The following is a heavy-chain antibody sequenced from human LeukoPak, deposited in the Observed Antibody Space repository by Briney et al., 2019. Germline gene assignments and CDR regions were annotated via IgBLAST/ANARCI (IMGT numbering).Heavy chain of an antibody. V-gene: IGHV4-34*01. D-gene: IGHD2-2*02. J-gene: IGHJ5*02. CDR3: ARDKIPRSYVRWFDP. CDR2: INHSGST. CDR1: GVSFSGYY. Sequence: SETLPLTCAVYGVSFSGYYWSWLRQPPGKGLEWIGEINHSGSTNYNPSLKSRVTISVDTSKNQFSLKLSSVTAADTAVYYCARDKIPRSYVRWFDPWGQGTLVTVSS.